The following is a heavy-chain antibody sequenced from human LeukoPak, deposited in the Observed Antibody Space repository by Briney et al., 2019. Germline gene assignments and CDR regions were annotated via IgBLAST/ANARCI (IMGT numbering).Heavy chain of an antibody. CDR1: GFTFINYA. Sequence: GGSLRLSCAACGFTFINYAMWWVRQAPGKGPEWVSFISGMGDSTYYADSVRGRFTISRDNSKNTLYLQMNSLRADDTAVYYCAKDRPGSFDYWGQGILVTVSS. J-gene: IGHJ4*02. V-gene: IGHV3-23*01. CDR3: AKDRPGSFDY. CDR2: ISGMGDST. D-gene: IGHD3-10*01.